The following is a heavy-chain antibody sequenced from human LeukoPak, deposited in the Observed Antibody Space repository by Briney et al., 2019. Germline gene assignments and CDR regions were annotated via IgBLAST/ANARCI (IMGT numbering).Heavy chain of an antibody. V-gene: IGHV4-59*08. CDR3: ARIITMIVVVWD. CDR2: IYYSGST. Sequence: SETLSLTCTVSGGSISSYYWSWIRQPPGKGLEWIGYIYYSGSTNYNPSLKSRVTISVDTSKNQFSLKLSSVTAADTAVYYCARIITMIVVVWDWGQGTLVTVSS. J-gene: IGHJ4*02. CDR1: GGSISSYY. D-gene: IGHD3-22*01.